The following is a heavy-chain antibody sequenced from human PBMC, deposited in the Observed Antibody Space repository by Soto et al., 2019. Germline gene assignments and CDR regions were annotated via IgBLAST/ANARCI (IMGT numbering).Heavy chain of an antibody. CDR2: ISSSGSTI. V-gene: IGHV3-48*03. D-gene: IGHD6-6*01. Sequence: PGGSLRLSCAASGFTFSSYEMNWVRQAPGKGLEWVSYISSSGSTIYYADSVKGRFTISRDNAKNSLYLQMNSLRAEDTAVYYCAREFWIAARPLDYWGQGTLVTVSS. CDR3: AREFWIAARPLDY. CDR1: GFTFSSYE. J-gene: IGHJ4*02.